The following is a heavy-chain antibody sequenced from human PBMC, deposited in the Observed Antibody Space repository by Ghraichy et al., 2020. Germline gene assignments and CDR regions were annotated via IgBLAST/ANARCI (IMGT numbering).Heavy chain of an antibody. CDR1: GGSFSGYY. V-gene: IGHV4-34*01. Sequence: SETLSLTCAVYGGSFSGYYWSWIRQPPGKGLEWIGEINHSGSTNYNPSLKSRVTISVDTSKNQFPLKLSSVTAADTAVYYCARDLNPIVGATNYWGQGTLVTVSS. CDR2: INHSGST. D-gene: IGHD1-26*01. CDR3: ARDLNPIVGATNY. J-gene: IGHJ4*02.